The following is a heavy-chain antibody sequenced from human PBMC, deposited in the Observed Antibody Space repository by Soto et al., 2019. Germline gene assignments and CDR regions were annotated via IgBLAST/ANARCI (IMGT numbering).Heavy chain of an antibody. D-gene: IGHD2-15*01. CDR1: GGTFSSYT. CDR3: ARGRGCSGGSCFGNWFDP. J-gene: IGHJ5*02. Sequence: QVQLVQSGAEVKKPGSSVKVSCKASGGTFSSYTISWFRQSPGQGLEWMGRILPILGIANYAQKFQGRVTIHEDKSTRTAYMELSSLRSEETAVYYCARGRGCSGGSCFGNWFDPWGQGTLVTVSS. CDR2: ILPILGIA. V-gene: IGHV1-69*02.